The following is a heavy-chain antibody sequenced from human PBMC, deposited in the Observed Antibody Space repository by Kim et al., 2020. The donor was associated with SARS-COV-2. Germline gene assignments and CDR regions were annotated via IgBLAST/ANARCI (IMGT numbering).Heavy chain of an antibody. D-gene: IGHD1-20*01. Sequence: YADSVKGRFTVSRDNSKNTVYLQMNSLRAEDTALYYCVKRVITAHWCYFDFWGQGTLVTVSS. J-gene: IGHJ4*02. V-gene: IGHV3-23*01. CDR3: VKRVITAHWCYFDF.